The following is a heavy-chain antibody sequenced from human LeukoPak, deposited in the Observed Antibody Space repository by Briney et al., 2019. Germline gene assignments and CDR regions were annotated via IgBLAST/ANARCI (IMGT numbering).Heavy chain of an antibody. Sequence: ASVKVFCKASGYTFTSYGISWVRQAPGQGLEWMGWNNPNSGGTNYAQKFQGRVTMTRDTSISTAYMELSRLRTDDTAVYYCARAAVAGILNYYYMDVWGKGTTVTVSS. CDR3: ARAAVAGILNYYYMDV. V-gene: IGHV1-2*02. J-gene: IGHJ6*03. D-gene: IGHD6-19*01. CDR1: GYTFTSYG. CDR2: NNPNSGGT.